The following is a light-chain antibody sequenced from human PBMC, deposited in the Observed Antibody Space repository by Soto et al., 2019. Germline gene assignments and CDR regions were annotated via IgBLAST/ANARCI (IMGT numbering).Light chain of an antibody. CDR3: QQSYSTAALT. CDR2: AAS. J-gene: IGKJ4*01. Sequence: IQMNNSPSCLSASLGDRFTITARASQGIRDDLGWYQQKPGKAPKLLIYAASSLQSGVPSRFSGSGSGTDFTLTISSLQPEDFATYYCQQSYSTAALTFGGGTKVDIK. V-gene: IGKV1-39*01. CDR1: QGIRDD.